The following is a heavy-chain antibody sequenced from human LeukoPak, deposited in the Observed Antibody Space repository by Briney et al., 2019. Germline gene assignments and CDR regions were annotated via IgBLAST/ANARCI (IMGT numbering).Heavy chain of an antibody. V-gene: IGHV3-73*01. D-gene: IGHD1-26*01. J-gene: IGHJ4*02. CDR1: GFTFSGSA. Sequence: GGSLRLSCAASGFTFSGSAMHWVRQASGKGLEWVGHIRSKANSYATAYAASVKGRFTISRDDSKNTAYLQMNSLKTEDTAVYYCTRPGIVGATRDWGQGTLVTVSS. CDR3: TRPGIVGATRD. CDR2: IRSKANSYAT.